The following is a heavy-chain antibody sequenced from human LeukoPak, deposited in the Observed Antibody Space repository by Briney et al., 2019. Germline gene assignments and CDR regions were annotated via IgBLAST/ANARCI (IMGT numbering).Heavy chain of an antibody. J-gene: IGHJ4*02. CDR1: GFTFSSYA. Sequence: GGSLRLSCAASGFTFSSYAMHWVRQAPGKGLEWVAVISYDGSNKYYADSVKGRFTISRDNSKNTLYLQMNSLRAEDTAVCYCARVLSDSSGYYYNWYYFDYWGQGTLVTVSS. D-gene: IGHD3-22*01. V-gene: IGHV3-30-3*01. CDR3: ARVLSDSSGYYYNWYYFDY. CDR2: ISYDGSNK.